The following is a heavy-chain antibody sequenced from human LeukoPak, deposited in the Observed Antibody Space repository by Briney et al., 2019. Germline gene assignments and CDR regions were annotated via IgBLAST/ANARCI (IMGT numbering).Heavy chain of an antibody. CDR3: ASSHDSACNH. Sequence: WGSLRLSCAASGFAFSDFWMSWVRQGPGQGLEGVANIRREQNVRNYVPSVRGRFTISRDNAKNSLYLQMNSRTVEDTSVYYCASSHDSACNHWGQGTLVTVSS. J-gene: IGHJ5*02. V-gene: IGHV3-7*01. CDR1: GFAFSDFW. CDR2: IRREQNVR. D-gene: IGHD1-26*01.